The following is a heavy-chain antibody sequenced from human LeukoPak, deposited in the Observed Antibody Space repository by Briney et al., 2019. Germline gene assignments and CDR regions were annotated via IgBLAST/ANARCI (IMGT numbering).Heavy chain of an antibody. CDR2: ITGSGGNT. CDR1: GFIFSSYS. J-gene: IGHJ4*02. V-gene: IGHV3-23*01. CDR3: ARGQRGVTAMFY. D-gene: IGHD2-21*02. Sequence: GGSLRLSCAASGFIFSSYSMSWVRQAPGKGLEWVSVITGSGGNTYYADSVKGRFTISKDNSKNTVYLQMSSLRVDDTAVYYCARGQRGVTAMFYWGQGTLVTVSS.